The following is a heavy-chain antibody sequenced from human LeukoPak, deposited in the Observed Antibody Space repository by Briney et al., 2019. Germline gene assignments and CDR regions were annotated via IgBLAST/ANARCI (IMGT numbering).Heavy chain of an antibody. V-gene: IGHV1-2*02. CDR3: ARMGLRWWFDP. CDR2: INPNSGGT. Sequence: ASVKVSCKASGYTFTGYYMHWVRQAPGQGLEWMGWINPNSGGTNYAQKFQGRVTMTRGTSISTAYMELRSLRSDDTAVYYCARMGLRWWFDPWGQGTLVTVSS. CDR1: GYTFTGYY. D-gene: IGHD4-23*01. J-gene: IGHJ5*02.